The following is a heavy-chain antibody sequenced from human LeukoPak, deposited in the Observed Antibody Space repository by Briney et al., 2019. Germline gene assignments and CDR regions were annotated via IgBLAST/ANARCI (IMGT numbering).Heavy chain of an antibody. D-gene: IGHD3-22*01. CDR3: AREAPDTMIRVFDR. J-gene: IGHJ5*02. CDR1: GGSFSGYY. V-gene: IGHV4-34*01. Sequence: NASETLSLTCAVYGGSFSGYYWSWIRQPPGKGLEWIGEVNHSGSTNYNPSLKSRVTISVDTSKNQFSLKLSSVTAADTAVYYCAREAPDTMIRVFDRWGQGTLVTVSS. CDR2: VNHSGST.